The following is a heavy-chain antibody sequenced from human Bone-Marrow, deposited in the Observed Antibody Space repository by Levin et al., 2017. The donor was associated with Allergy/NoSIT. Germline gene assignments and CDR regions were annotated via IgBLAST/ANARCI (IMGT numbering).Heavy chain of an antibody. Sequence: PGGSLRLSCAGSGFTFTTYGMHWVRQAPGKGLEWVGFISYDGRNKYYGDSVRGRFTISRDTSKNTLYLQMNSLRDEDTALYYCAKSDLWVRGPNQAIPIFGVKSYGMDVWGQGTTVTVSS. CDR1: GFTFTTYG. CDR2: ISYDGRNK. J-gene: IGHJ6*02. V-gene: IGHV3-30*02. CDR3: AKSDLWVRGPNQAIPIFGVKSYGMDV. D-gene: IGHD3-3*01.